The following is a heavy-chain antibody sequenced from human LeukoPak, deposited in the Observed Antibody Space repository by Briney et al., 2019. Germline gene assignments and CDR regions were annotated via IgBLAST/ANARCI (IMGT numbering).Heavy chain of an antibody. J-gene: IGHJ4*02. V-gene: IGHV1-46*01. CDR2: INPSGGST. Sequence: ASVKVSCKASGYTFTSYYMHWVRQAPGQGLEWTGIINPSGGSTSYAQKFQGRVTMTRDTSTSTVYLELSSLRSDDTAVYYCARDPGYCSSTSCYELWGQGTLVTVSS. CDR3: ARDPGYCSSTSCYEL. D-gene: IGHD2-2*01. CDR1: GYTFTSYY.